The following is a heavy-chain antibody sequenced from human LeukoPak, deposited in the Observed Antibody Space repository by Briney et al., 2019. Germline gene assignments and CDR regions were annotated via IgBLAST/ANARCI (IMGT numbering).Heavy chain of an antibody. D-gene: IGHD3-22*01. CDR1: GYTFTSYD. CDR2: MNPNSGNT. CDR3: ARDQGGYHDY. Sequence: ASVKVSCKASGYTFTSYDINWVRQATGQGLEWMGWMNPNSGNTGYAQKFQGRVTMTRDTSISTAYMELSRLRSDDTAVYYCARDQGGYHDYWGQGTLVTVSS. J-gene: IGHJ4*02. V-gene: IGHV1-8*01.